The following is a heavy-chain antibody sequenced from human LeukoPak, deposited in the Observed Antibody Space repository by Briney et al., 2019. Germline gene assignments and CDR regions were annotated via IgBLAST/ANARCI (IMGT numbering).Heavy chain of an antibody. CDR2: INHSGST. D-gene: IGHD2-2*01. V-gene: IGHV4-34*01. Sequence: SETLSLTCAVYGGSFSGYYWSWIRQPPGKGLEWLGEINHSGSTNYNPSLKSRVTISVDTSKNQFSLRLSSVTAADTAVYYCARLRGYCSTNSCYAGTSMADYFDYWGQGTLVTVSS. J-gene: IGHJ4*02. CDR3: ARLRGYCSTNSCYAGTSMADYFDY. CDR1: GGSFSGYY.